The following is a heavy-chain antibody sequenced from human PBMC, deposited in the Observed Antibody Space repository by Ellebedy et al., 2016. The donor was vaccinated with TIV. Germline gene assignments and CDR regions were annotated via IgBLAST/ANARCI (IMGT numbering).Heavy chain of an antibody. V-gene: IGHV4-39*01. Sequence: SETLSLXCSVSGDSIGTTNYFWGWVRQSPGKGLEWIASFYYTGETLYNPSLEGRASISADTSQNQFSLRLTSVTAADTAIYYCARLRAPRSMIVVTDESWGRGLLVSVSS. CDR1: GDSIGTTNYF. CDR3: ARLRAPRSMIVVTDES. CDR2: FYYTGET. J-gene: IGHJ4*02. D-gene: IGHD3-22*01.